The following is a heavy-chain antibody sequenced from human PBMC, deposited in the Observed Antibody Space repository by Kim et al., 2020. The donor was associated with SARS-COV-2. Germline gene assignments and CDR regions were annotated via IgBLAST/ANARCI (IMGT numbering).Heavy chain of an antibody. CDR3: ARRAPNYYDSSGPHDY. J-gene: IGHJ4*02. Sequence: GESLKISCKGSGYSFTSYWIGWVRQMPGKGLEWMGIIYPGDSDTRYSPSFQGQVTISADKSISTAYLQWSSLKASDTAMYYCARRAPNYYDSSGPHDYWGQGTLVTVSS. CDR1: GYSFTSYW. CDR2: IYPGDSDT. D-gene: IGHD3-22*01. V-gene: IGHV5-51*01.